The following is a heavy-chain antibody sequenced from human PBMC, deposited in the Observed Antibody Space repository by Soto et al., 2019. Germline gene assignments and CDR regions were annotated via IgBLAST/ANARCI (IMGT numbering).Heavy chain of an antibody. V-gene: IGHV4-30-4*01. CDR3: ARARYCSGGSCYSLGWFDP. CDR2: IYYSGST. CDR1: GGSISSGDYY. D-gene: IGHD2-15*01. J-gene: IGHJ5*02. Sequence: QVQLQESGPGLVKPSQTLSLTCTVSGGSISSGDYYWSWIRQPPGKGLEWIGYIYYSGSTYYNPSLRSRVTISVDTSKNQFSLKLSSVTAADTAVYYCARARYCSGGSCYSLGWFDPWGQGTLVTVSS.